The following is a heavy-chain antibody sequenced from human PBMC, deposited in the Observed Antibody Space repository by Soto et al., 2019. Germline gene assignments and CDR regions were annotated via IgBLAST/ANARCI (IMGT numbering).Heavy chain of an antibody. Sequence: GGSLRLSCAASGFTFSTYAMHWVRQAPGKGLEWVSGISWNSGSIGYADSVKGRFTISRDNAKNSLYLQMNSLRAEDTALYYCAKGGDIVLVPAAMYDWGQGTLVTVSS. J-gene: IGHJ4*02. D-gene: IGHD2-2*01. CDR3: AKGGDIVLVPAAMYD. CDR2: ISWNSGSI. V-gene: IGHV3-9*01. CDR1: GFTFSTYA.